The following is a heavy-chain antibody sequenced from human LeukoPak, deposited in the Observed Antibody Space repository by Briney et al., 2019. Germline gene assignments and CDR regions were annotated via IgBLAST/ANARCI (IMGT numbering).Heavy chain of an antibody. D-gene: IGHD1-26*01. V-gene: IGHV3-74*01. CDR1: GFTFSGYW. J-gene: IGHJ4*02. CDR2: TNADGSST. Sequence: GSLRLSCAASGFTFSGYWMHWVRQAPGKGLVWVSRTNADGSSTSYADSVKGRFTISGDKAKNTLYLQMNSLRAEDTAVYYCARALRIYYYFDYWGQGTLVTVSS. CDR3: ARALRIYYYFDY.